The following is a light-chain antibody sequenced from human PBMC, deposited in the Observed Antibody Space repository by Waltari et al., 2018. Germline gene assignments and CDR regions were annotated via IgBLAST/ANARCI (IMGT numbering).Light chain of an antibody. CDR2: QDS. J-gene: IGLJ2*01. V-gene: IGLV3-1*01. CDR1: KFWAQL. CDR3: QAWDSTAPHVV. Sequence: SQELTQPPSVSVSPGQTASITCSVPKFWAQLGCWYQQKPGQSPVLGMYQDSKRPSGIPERFSGSSYGNTATLTISGTQAMDEADYYCQAWDSTAPHVVFGGGTKLTVL.